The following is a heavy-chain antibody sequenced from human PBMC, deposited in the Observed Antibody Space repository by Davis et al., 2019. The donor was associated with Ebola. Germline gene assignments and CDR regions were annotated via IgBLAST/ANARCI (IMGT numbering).Heavy chain of an antibody. D-gene: IGHD5-18*01. V-gene: IGHV1-2*04. CDR2: INPNSGGT. J-gene: IGHJ6*02. CDR3: ARDADVDTAMVTYVMDV. CDR1: GYTFTGYY. Sequence: ASVKVSCKASGYTFTGYYMHWVRQAPGQGLEWMGWINPNSGGTNYAQKFQGWVTMTRDTSISTAYMELSRLRSDDTAVYYCARDADVDTAMVTYVMDVWGQGTTVTVSS.